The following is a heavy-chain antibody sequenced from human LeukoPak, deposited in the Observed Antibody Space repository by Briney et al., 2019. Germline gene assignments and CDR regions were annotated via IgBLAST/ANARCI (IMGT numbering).Heavy chain of an antibody. D-gene: IGHD2-2*01. J-gene: IGHJ4*02. CDR1: GFTFSSHA. CDR3: VNDYCSTTICLDY. Sequence: GGSLRLSCAASGFTFSSHAMNRVRQAPGKGLEWLSAISGDGGSTHYADSVKGRFTISRDNSKNTLFLQMNNLRAEDTAVYYCVNDYCSTTICLDYWGQGTLVTVSS. V-gene: IGHV3-23*01. CDR2: ISGDGGST.